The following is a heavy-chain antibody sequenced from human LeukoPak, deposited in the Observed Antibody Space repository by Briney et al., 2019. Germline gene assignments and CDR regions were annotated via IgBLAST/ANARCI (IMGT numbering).Heavy chain of an antibody. CDR3: ARDRVAARPRWFDP. CDR2: IRSDGSDK. D-gene: IGHD6-6*01. Sequence: GGFLRLSCAASGFIFSTYGMHWVRQAPGKGLEWVAFIRSDGSDKSYAGSVMGRFTISRDNSKNTLYLQMNSLRAEDTAVYYCARDRVAARPRWFDPWGQGTLVTVSS. J-gene: IGHJ5*02. CDR1: GFIFSTYG. V-gene: IGHV3-30*02.